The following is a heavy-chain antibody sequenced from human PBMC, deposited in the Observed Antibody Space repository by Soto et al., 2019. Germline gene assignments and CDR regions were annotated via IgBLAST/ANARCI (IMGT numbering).Heavy chain of an antibody. D-gene: IGHD2-15*01. Sequence: QVQLVESGGGVVQPGRSLRLSCAASGFTFSNYAMYWVRQAPGKGLEWGAVISYDGNNKYYADSVKGRFTISRDNSKNTLYRKMNSRRAEDTAVYYCARAGCDGGTCYTLVGLRYGMDVWGQGTTVTVSS. CDR2: ISYDGNNK. V-gene: IGHV3-30-3*01. CDR1: GFTFSNYA. CDR3: ARAGCDGGTCYTLVGLRYGMDV. J-gene: IGHJ6*02.